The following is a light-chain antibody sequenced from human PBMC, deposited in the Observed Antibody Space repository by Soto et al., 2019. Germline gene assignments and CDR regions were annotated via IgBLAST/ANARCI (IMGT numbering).Light chain of an antibody. CDR1: SGDVGNYNL. CDR2: EVN. V-gene: IGLV2-23*02. J-gene: IGLJ1*01. Sequence: QSALTQPASVSGSPGQSITISCTGTSGDVGNYNLVSWYQQHPGKAPRLMIYEVNKWPSGVSNRFSGSKSGNTASLTIFGLQAEDEADYYCCSYVGSSTSYVFGTGTKLTVL. CDR3: CSYVGSSTSYV.